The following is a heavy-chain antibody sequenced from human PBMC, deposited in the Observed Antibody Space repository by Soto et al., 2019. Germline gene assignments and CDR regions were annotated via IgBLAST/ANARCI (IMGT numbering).Heavy chain of an antibody. CDR3: ARIKRDFHSSGYSEFPFDL. D-gene: IGHD3-22*01. V-gene: IGHV2-26*01. CDR1: GFSLTNARMG. Sequence: SGPTLVNPTETLTLTCTVSGFSLTNARMGVSWIRQPPGKALEWLAHIFSKDEKSYSTSLKSRLTISKDTSKSQVVLTMTNMDPVDTATYYCARIKRDFHSSGYSEFPFDLCGQGTLVTVS. CDR2: IFSKDEK. J-gene: IGHJ5*02.